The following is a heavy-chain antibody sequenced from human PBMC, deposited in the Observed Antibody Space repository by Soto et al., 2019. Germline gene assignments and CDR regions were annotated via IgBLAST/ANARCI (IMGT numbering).Heavy chain of an antibody. D-gene: IGHD6-6*01. CDR2: ISGSGGAT. V-gene: IGHV3-23*01. CDR3: AKTAAARPNQYLDS. J-gene: IGHJ4*02. CDR1: GFTFSSYA. Sequence: GGSLRLSCAATGFTFSSYAMCWVRQAPGKGLEWVSVISGSGGATYYADSVKGRFTISRDKSKNTLYLQMNSLRVEDTAVFYRAKTAAARPNQYLDSWGQGTLVTVSS.